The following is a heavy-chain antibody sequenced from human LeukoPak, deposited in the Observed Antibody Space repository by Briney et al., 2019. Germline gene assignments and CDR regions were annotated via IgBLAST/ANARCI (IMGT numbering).Heavy chain of an antibody. J-gene: IGHJ4*02. CDR2: ISSSSSYI. CDR3: ARGYVGATPNPGDY. CDR1: GFTFSSYS. D-gene: IGHD1-26*01. V-gene: IGHV3-21*01. Sequence: GGSLRLSCAASGFTFSSYSMNWVRQAPGKGLEWVSSISSSSSYIYYADSVKGRFTISRDNAKNSLYLQMNSLRAEDTAVYYCARGYVGATPNPGDYWGQGTLVTVSS.